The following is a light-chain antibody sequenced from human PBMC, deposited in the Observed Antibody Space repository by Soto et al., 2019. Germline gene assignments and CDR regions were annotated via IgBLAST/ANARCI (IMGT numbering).Light chain of an antibody. V-gene: IGKV3-15*01. CDR1: QSVSSN. CDR3: QQYNTWPFT. CDR2: GAS. J-gene: IGKJ3*01. Sequence: EIVMTQSPATLSVSPGERATLSCRASQSVSSNLAWYQQKPGQAPRLLIYGASTRATGIPARFSGSGSGPEFTLTLSSLQSEDFAVYFLQQYNTWPFTFGPGTKVDIK.